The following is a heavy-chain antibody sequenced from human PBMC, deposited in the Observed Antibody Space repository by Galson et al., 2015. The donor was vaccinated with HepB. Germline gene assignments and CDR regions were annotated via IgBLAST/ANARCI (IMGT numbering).Heavy chain of an antibody. J-gene: IGHJ5*02. CDR1: GFSFSDYG. V-gene: IGHV3-48*01. Sequence: SLRLSCAASGFSFSDYGVTWVRQAPGKGLEWISYISRSSSTTSYAESVKGRFVISRDNGKNFLFLQMNNLRAEDTAVYYCGRDLALASSDLGRDWFDPWGQGTLVIVSS. D-gene: IGHD1-1*01. CDR2: ISRSSSTT. CDR3: GRDLALASSDLGRDWFDP.